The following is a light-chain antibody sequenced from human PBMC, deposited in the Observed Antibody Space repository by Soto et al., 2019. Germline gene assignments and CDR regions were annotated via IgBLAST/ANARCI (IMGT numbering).Light chain of an antibody. V-gene: IGKV3-20*01. CDR3: QLFDSSLWT. CDR2: GTF. Sequence: EIVLTQSPDTLSLPPGEGATLSCRASQSISSYYLSWYQHTPCQAPRLLIYGTFNRATGVPDRFRGSGSGTDFTLTISRLEPEDFAVYYCQLFDSSLWTFGQGTKVEI. CDR1: QSISSYY. J-gene: IGKJ1*01.